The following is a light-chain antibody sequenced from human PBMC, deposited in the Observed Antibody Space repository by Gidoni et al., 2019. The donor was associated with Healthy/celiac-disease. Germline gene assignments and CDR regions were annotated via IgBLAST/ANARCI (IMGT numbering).Light chain of an antibody. Sequence: SYVLTQPPSVSVAPGKTARITCGGNNIGSKSVHWYQRKPGQAPVLVIYYDSDRPSGIPERFSGSNSGNTATLTISRVEAGEEADYYCQVWDSSSDHVVFGGGTKLTVL. CDR3: QVWDSSSDHVV. CDR2: YDS. V-gene: IGLV3-21*04. CDR1: NIGSKS. J-gene: IGLJ2*01.